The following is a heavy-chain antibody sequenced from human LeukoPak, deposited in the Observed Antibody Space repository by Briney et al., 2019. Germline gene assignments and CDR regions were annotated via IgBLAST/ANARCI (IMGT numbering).Heavy chain of an antibody. D-gene: IGHD2-15*01. J-gene: IGHJ3*02. CDR1: GYNFSKKW. V-gene: IGHV5-51*01. Sequence: GESLKISCKGSGYNFSKKWIGWVRQMPGKGLEWMGIIYPSDSDSTYSPSFQGQVTFSVDKSISTAYLQWSSLKASDTAMYFCARSKIAGSDVFDIWGQGTMVTVSS. CDR2: IYPSDSDS. CDR3: ARSKIAGSDVFDI.